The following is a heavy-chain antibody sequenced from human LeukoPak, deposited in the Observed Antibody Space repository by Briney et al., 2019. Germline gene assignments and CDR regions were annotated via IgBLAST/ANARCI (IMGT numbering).Heavy chain of an antibody. J-gene: IGHJ6*02. D-gene: IGHD6-6*01. V-gene: IGHV4-34*01. Sequence: SSETLSLTCAVYGGSFSGYYWSWIRQPPGKGLEWIGEINHSGSTNYNPSLKSRVTISVDTSKNQFSLKLSSVTAADTAVYYCAKTKLRIAARPGGSYYYYYGMDVWGQGTTVTVSS. CDR2: INHSGST. CDR1: GGSFSGYY. CDR3: AKTKLRIAARPGGSYYYYYGMDV.